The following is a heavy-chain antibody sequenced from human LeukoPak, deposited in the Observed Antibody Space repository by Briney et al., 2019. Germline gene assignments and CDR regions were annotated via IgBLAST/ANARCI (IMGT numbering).Heavy chain of an antibody. CDR2: INPILGIA. CDR3: ARDQKSIVGAWGLDY. V-gene: IGHV1-69*04. Sequence: GSSVTVTCKASGGTFSRYTIRWVRQAPGQGLEWMGRINPILGIANYAQKFQGRVTITADKSTSTAYMELSSLRSEDTAVYYCARDQKSIVGAWGLDYWGQGTLVTVSS. CDR1: GGTFSRYT. D-gene: IGHD1-26*01. J-gene: IGHJ4*02.